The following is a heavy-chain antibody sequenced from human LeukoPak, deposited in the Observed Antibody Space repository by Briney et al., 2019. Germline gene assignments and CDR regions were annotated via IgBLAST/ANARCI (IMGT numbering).Heavy chain of an antibody. CDR3: ARAAYGSGSVFGGTWFFDS. Sequence: KTSETLSLTCSVSDDSITMYYWTWIRQPAGKGLEWVGRTYPSGSTKYNPALNSPVTISIDTSKSQFYLKLSSVTAADTAVYYCARAAYGSGSVFGGTWFFDSWGQGTQVTVSS. D-gene: IGHD3-10*01. CDR2: TYPSGST. V-gene: IGHV4-4*07. J-gene: IGHJ4*02. CDR1: DDSITMYY.